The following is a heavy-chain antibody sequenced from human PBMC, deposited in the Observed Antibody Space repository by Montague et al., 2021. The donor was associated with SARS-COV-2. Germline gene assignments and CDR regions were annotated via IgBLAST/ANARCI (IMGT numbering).Heavy chain of an antibody. CDR3: ASVYTVTYYFDS. J-gene: IGHJ4*02. CDR2: IYAGGNT. CDR1: GGSIISDYFY. Sequence: TLSLTCTVTGGSIISDYFYWSWIRQPAGKGLEWIGLIYAGGNTNYNPSLKSRVTITVDTSKNQFSLKLISVTAADTAVYDCASVYTVTYYFDSWGRGTLVTVSS. D-gene: IGHD4-17*01. V-gene: IGHV4-61*02.